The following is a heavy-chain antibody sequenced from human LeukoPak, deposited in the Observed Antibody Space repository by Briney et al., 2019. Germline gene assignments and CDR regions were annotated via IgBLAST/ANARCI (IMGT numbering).Heavy chain of an antibody. V-gene: IGHV4-39*07. D-gene: IGHD3-22*01. CDR3: ARLADYYDSSGYPAGDWFDP. CDR1: GGSISSSSYY. Sequence: PSETLSLTCTVSGGSISSSSYYWGWIRQPPGKGLEWIGSIYYSGSTYYNPSLKSRVTISVDTSKNQFSLKLSSVTAADTAVYYCARLADYYDSSGYPAGDWFDPWGQGTLVTVSS. J-gene: IGHJ5*02. CDR2: IYYSGST.